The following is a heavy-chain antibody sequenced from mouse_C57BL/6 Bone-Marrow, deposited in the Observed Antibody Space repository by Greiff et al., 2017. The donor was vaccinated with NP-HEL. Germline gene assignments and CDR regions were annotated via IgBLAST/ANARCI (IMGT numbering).Heavy chain of an antibody. V-gene: IGHV1-55*01. CDR2: IYPGSGST. Sequence: QVQLQQPGAELVKPGASVKMSCKASGYTFTSYWITWVKQRPGQGLEWIGDIYPGSGSTNYNERFKSKATLTVDTSSSTAYMQLSSLTSEDSAVYYCARYDGYYYAMDYWGQGTSVTVSS. J-gene: IGHJ4*01. CDR3: ARYDGYYYAMDY. CDR1: GYTFTSYW. D-gene: IGHD2-3*01.